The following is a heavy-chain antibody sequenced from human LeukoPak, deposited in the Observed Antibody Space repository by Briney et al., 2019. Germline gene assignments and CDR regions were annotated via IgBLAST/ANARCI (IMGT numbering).Heavy chain of an antibody. J-gene: IGHJ6*03. CDR1: GGSISSGSYY. CDR2: IYTSGST. D-gene: IGHD1-26*01. V-gene: IGHV4-61*02. CDR3: ARELRTGGSYYYYYYMDV. Sequence: SETLSLTCTVSGGSISSGSYYWSWIRQPAGKGLEWIGRIYTSGSTNYNPSLKSRVTISVDTSKNQFSLKLSSVTAADTAVYYCARELRTGGSYYYYYYMDVWGKGTTVTISS.